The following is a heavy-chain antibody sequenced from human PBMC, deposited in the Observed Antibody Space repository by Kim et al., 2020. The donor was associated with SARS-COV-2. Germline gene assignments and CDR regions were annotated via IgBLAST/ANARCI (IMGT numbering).Heavy chain of an antibody. CDR2: LYYSGNT. J-gene: IGHJ4*01. CDR1: GDSFSSSGHY. CDR3: ARAMGGADSIGIFDS. V-gene: IGHV4-39*07. D-gene: IGHD1-26*01. Sequence: SETLSLTCTVSGDSFSSSGHYWGWIRQPPGKGLQWIGSLYYSGNTYYNPSLKSRVTLSLDASKKQFSLKLTSLTAADTAVYYCARAMGGADSIGIFDSWG.